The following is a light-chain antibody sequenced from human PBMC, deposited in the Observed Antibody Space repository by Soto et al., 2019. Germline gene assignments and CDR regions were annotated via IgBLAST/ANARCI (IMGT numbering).Light chain of an antibody. J-gene: IGLJ1*01. CDR1: SSNIGSNT. CDR2: NNN. Sequence: QSVLTQPPSASGTPGQRATISCSGSSSNIGSNTVNWYQQLPGTAPKLLMYNNNERPSGVPDRFPGSKSGTSASLAISGLQSEDEADYYCAAWDDSLNGNVFGTGTKVTVL. V-gene: IGLV1-44*01. CDR3: AAWDDSLNGNV.